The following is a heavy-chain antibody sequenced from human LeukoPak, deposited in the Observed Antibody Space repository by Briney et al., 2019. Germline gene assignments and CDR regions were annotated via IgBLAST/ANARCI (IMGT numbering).Heavy chain of an antibody. V-gene: IGHV1-69*05. D-gene: IGHD6-6*01. CDR1: GGTFSSYA. CDR3: ARGGLGLTDIAALGY. CDR2: IIPIFGTA. Sequence: ASVKVSCKASGGTFSSYAISWVRQAPGQGLEWMGGIIPIFGTANYAQKFQGRVTITTNESTSTAYMGLSSLGSEDTAVYYCARGGLGLTDIAALGYWGQGTLVTVSS. J-gene: IGHJ4*02.